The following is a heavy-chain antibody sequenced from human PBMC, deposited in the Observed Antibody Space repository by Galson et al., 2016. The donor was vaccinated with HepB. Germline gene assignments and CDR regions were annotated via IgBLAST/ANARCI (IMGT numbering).Heavy chain of an antibody. J-gene: IGHJ4*02. CDR2: ITSGSGHI. V-gene: IGHV3-21*01. Sequence: SLRLSCAASGFTFDDYAMHWVRQGPGKGLEWVSSITSGSGHIYFADSVKGRFTISRDNAKNSLYLQMKSLRAEDTAVYYCARDLYSGSYYEDYWGQGTLVTVSS. D-gene: IGHD1-26*01. CDR1: GFTFDDYA. CDR3: ARDLYSGSYYEDY.